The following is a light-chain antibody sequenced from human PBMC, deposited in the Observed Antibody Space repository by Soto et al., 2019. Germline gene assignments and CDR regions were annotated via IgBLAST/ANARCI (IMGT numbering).Light chain of an antibody. CDR2: AAS. CDR3: QQAYTYPVT. V-gene: IGKV1-12*01. CDR1: QGIISW. Sequence: DIQMTQSPSSVSASVGDRVTITCRASQGIISWLAWYQQKPGRAPKLLIYAASTLQSGVPSRFSGSGSGTNFTLTINSLQPEDFATYYCQQAYTYPVTFGQGTRLEIK. J-gene: IGKJ5*01.